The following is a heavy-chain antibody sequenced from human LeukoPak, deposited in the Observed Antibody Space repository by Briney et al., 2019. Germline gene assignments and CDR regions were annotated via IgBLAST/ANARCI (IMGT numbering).Heavy chain of an antibody. V-gene: IGHV5-51*01. CDR2: IYPGDSDT. Sequence: GESLKISCKGSGYSFTSYWIGWVRQMPGKGLEWMGIIYPGDSDTRYSPSFQGQVTISADKSISTAYLQWNSLKSSDTAMYYCARHPTTGDVHFDYWGQGNLVTVSS. J-gene: IGHJ4*02. CDR3: ARHPTTGDVHFDY. CDR1: GYSFTSYW. D-gene: IGHD1-1*01.